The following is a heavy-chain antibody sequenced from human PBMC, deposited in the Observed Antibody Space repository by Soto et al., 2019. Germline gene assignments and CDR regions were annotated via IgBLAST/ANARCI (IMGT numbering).Heavy chain of an antibody. CDR3: ARGLGGGTMVRGVTLPFDY. J-gene: IGHJ4*02. CDR2: INHRGST. V-gene: IGHV4-34*01. D-gene: IGHD3-10*01. CDR1: GGSFSGYY. Sequence: QVQLQQWGAGLLKPSETLSLTCAVYGGSFSGYYWSWIRQPPGKGLEWIGEINHRGSTNYNPSLEHPVTISVDTSRYQFSLKLSSVTAADTAVYYCARGLGGGTMVRGVTLPFDYWGQGTLVTVSS.